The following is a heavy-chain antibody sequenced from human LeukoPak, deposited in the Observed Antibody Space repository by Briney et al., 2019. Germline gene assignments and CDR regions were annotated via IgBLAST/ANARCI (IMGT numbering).Heavy chain of an antibody. V-gene: IGHV2-5*02. Sequence: SGPTLVNPTQTLTLTCTFSGFSLSTSGVGVHWIRQPPGKALEWLALIYWDDDKRYNPSLKSRLTITKDTSNNQVVLTMTNMDPVDNATYYCSNRPSDFDFWGQGTLVNVFS. J-gene: IGHJ4*02. CDR1: GFSLSTSGVG. CDR2: IYWDDDK. CDR3: SNRPSDFDF.